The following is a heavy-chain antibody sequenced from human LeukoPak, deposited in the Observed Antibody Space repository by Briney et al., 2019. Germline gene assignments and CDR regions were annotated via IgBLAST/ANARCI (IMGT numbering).Heavy chain of an antibody. CDR1: GFTFSSYG. D-gene: IGHD3-22*01. V-gene: IGHV3-23*01. CDR3: AKGPIVVVTAIDY. J-gene: IGHJ4*02. CDR2: ISGSGGST. Sequence: PGGTLRLSCAASGFTFSSYGMSWVRQAPGKGLEWVSAISGSGGSTYYADSVKGRFTISRDNSKNTLYLQMNSLRAEDTAVYYCAKGPIVVVTAIDYWGQGTLVTVSS.